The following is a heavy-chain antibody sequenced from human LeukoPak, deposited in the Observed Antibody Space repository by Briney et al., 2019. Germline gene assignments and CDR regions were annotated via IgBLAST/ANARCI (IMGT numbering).Heavy chain of an antibody. Sequence: SETLSLTCTVSGGSISSSSYYWGWIHQPPGKGLEWIGSIYHSGSTYYNPSLKSRVTISVDTSKNQFSLKLSSVTAADTAVYYCAREVPSLGELSLFHDYWGQGTLVTVSS. J-gene: IGHJ4*02. D-gene: IGHD3-16*02. CDR3: AREVPSLGELSLFHDY. V-gene: IGHV4-39*07. CDR2: IYHSGST. CDR1: GGSISSSSYY.